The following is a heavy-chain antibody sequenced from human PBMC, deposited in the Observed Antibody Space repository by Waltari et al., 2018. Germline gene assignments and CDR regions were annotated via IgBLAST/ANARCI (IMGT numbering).Heavy chain of an antibody. CDR2: SSWNSESI. V-gene: IGHV3-9*01. Sequence: EVQLVESGGGLVQPGRSLRLSCAASGFTFEDYAMHWVRQAPGKGLEWVAGSSWNSESIGYADSVQGRFTISRDNAKNSMFLQIHSLRPEDTALYYCVKDVLSDCGGDCYSEHWGQGTLLTVSS. D-gene: IGHD2-21*02. CDR3: VKDVLSDCGGDCYSEH. J-gene: IGHJ4*02. CDR1: GFTFEDYA.